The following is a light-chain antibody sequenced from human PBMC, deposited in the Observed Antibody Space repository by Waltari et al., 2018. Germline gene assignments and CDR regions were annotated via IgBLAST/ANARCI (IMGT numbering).Light chain of an antibody. CDR2: RAS. Sequence: DIQMTQSPPSLSASVGDRVTITCLASQSISNWLAWFQQRPGKAPKLLIYRASNLEFGVPSRFSGDGSGTEFTLTITSLQPEDFATYYCQHYYNFPYAFGQGTKLEIK. J-gene: IGKJ2*01. V-gene: IGKV1-5*03. CDR1: QSISNW. CDR3: QHYYNFPYA.